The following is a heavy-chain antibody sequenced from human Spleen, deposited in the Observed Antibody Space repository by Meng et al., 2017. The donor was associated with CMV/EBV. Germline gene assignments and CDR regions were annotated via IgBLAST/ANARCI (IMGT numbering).Heavy chain of an antibody. Sequence: ASVKVSCKASGYTFTGFYIHWVRQAPGQGLEWMGWINPASGGTNYAQKFQARVTMTRDTSISTAYMELSSLRSEDTAVYYCARGGNRIAAAGTNTGHYYYYGMDVWGQGTTVTVSS. CDR3: ARGGNRIAAAGTNTGHYYYYGMDV. J-gene: IGHJ6*02. D-gene: IGHD6-13*01. V-gene: IGHV1-2*02. CDR2: INPASGGT. CDR1: GYTFTGFY.